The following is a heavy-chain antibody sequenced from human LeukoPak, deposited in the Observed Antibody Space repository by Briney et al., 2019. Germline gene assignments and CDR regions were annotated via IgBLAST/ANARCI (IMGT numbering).Heavy chain of an antibody. V-gene: IGHV5-51*01. J-gene: IGHJ3*02. CDR3: WRRMRSSGYHEAIDI. D-gene: IGHD3-22*01. CDR1: GYSFTSYW. Sequence: GAYLKISCKGSGYSFTSYWLGWLRQMPGKGLEWMGIIYPVDSDTRYSSTFQGQVTMSAEKSIMTAYLEWSSLEASYTAMYYCWRRMRSSGYHEAIDIWGQGTMVIVSS. CDR2: IYPVDSDT.